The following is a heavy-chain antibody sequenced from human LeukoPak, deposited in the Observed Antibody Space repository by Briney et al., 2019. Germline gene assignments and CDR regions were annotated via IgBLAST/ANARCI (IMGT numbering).Heavy chain of an antibody. Sequence: GGSLRLSCAASGFTFSSYGMHWVRQAPGKGLEWVAFIRYDGSNKYYADSVKGRFTISRDNSKSTLYLQMNSLRAEDTAVYYCTVGGGDYDYVWGSPRAFDIWGQGTMVTVSS. CDR1: GFTFSSYG. CDR2: IRYDGSNK. D-gene: IGHD3-16*01. J-gene: IGHJ3*02. CDR3: TVGGGDYDYVWGSPRAFDI. V-gene: IGHV3-30*02.